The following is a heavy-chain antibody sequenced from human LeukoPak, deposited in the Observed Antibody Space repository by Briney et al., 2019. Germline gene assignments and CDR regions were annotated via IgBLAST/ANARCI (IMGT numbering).Heavy chain of an antibody. D-gene: IGHD2-2*01. CDR3: ARPSRSTGPAY. CDR2: ISSTSNTI. Sequence: GGSLRLSCAASGFTFSNYSMNWVRQAPGKGLEWVSWISSTSNTIYYADSVKGRFTISRDDAKNSLDLQMNSLRDEDTAVYYCARPSRSTGPAYWGQGTLVTVSS. V-gene: IGHV3-48*02. CDR1: GFTFSNYS. J-gene: IGHJ4*02.